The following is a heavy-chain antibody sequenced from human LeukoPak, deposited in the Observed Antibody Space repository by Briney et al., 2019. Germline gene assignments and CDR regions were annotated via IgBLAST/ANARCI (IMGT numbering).Heavy chain of an antibody. CDR2: ISWDGGST. CDR1: GFTFNDYA. Sequence: GGSLRLSCAASGFTFNDYAMHWVRQAPGKGLKWVSLISWDGGSTYYADSVKGRFTISRDNSKNSQYLQMNSLRVEDTALYYCAKEAHGYSYYFDYWGQGTLVTVSS. V-gene: IGHV3-43D*03. D-gene: IGHD5-24*01. CDR3: AKEAHGYSYYFDY. J-gene: IGHJ4*02.